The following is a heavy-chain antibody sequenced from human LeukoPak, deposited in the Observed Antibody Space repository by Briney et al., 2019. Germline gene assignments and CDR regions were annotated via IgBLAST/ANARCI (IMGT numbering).Heavy chain of an antibody. D-gene: IGHD3-22*01. J-gene: IGHJ4*02. Sequence: GRSLRLSCAASGFTFSDHYMGWVRQAPGKGLEWVGRTRNKANSYTTEYAASVKGRFTISRDDSKNSLYLQMNSLKTEDTAVYYCAREKYYYDSSTLFDYWGQGTLVTVSS. CDR3: AREKYYYDSSTLFDY. V-gene: IGHV3-72*01. CDR1: GFTFSDHY. CDR2: TRNKANSYTT.